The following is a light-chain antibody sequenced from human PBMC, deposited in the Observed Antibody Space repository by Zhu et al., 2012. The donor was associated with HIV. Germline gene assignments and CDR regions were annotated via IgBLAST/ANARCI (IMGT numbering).Light chain of an antibody. J-gene: IGKJ2*01. V-gene: IGKV3-20*01. CDR1: QKVPNSQ. CDR3: QQYDSSPFT. Sequence: EIVLTQSPGTLSLSLGETSTLSCRASQKVPNSQLAWYQQKRGQAPRLLIYGTSSRATGVPDRFSGSRFGTDFTLTIRGLEPEDSAVYYCQQYDSSPFTFGQGTNLEIK. CDR2: GTS.